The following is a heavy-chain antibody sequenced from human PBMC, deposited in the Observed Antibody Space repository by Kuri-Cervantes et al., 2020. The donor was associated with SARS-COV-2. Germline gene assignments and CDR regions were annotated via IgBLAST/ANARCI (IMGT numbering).Heavy chain of an antibody. Sequence: SVKVACKASGYTFTGYHIHWVRQAPGQRLEWMGWINPNSGSTNTARKFQGRVTMTRDTSISTAYMELSRLRSDDTAVYYCAGSSTSAGHWFDPWGQETLVTVSS. CDR1: GYTFTGYH. CDR2: INPNSGST. J-gene: IGHJ5*02. V-gene: IGHV1-2*02. D-gene: IGHD2-2*01. CDR3: AGSSTSAGHWFDP.